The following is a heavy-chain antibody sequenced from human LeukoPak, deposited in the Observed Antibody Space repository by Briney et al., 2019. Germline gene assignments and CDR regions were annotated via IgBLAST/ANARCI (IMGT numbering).Heavy chain of an antibody. CDR2: ISWNSGSI. V-gene: IGHV3-9*01. CDR1: GFTFDDYA. J-gene: IGHJ6*02. Sequence: GGSLRLSCAASGFTFDDYAMHWVRQAPGKGLEWVSGISWNSGSIGYADSVKGRFTISRDNAKNSLYLQMNSLRSEDTAVYYCATGNSASGSYYREYYYYGMDVWGQGTTVTVSS. CDR3: ATGNSASGSYYREYYYYGMDV. D-gene: IGHD1-26*01.